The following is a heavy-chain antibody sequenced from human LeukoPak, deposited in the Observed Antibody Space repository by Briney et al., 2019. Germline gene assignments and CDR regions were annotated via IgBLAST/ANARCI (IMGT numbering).Heavy chain of an antibody. CDR3: ARVSGYSSSHFDY. J-gene: IGHJ4*02. CDR2: IWQSGST. V-gene: IGHV4-30-2*01. CDR1: GGSISSGGHS. Sequence: PSQTLSLTCAVSGGSISSGGHSWSWIRQPPGRGLEWVGYIWQSGSTYYNPSLKSRVTISLDRSTNQFSLKLSSVTAADTAVYYCARVSGYSSSHFDYWGQGTPVTVSS. D-gene: IGHD6-13*01.